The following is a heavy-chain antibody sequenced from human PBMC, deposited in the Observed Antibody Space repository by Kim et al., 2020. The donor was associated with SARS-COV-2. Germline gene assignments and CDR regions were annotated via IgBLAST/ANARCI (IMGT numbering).Heavy chain of an antibody. V-gene: IGHV1-46*01. Sequence: ASVKVSCKASGYTFTSYYMHWVRQAPGQGLEWMGIINPSGGSTSYAQKFQGRVTMTRDTSTSTVYMELSSLRSEDTAVYYCARGLRTGRDYVWGSYPSGYWGQGTLVTVSS. CDR2: INPSGGST. CDR1: GYTFTSYY. J-gene: IGHJ4*02. D-gene: IGHD3-16*02. CDR3: ARGLRTGRDYVWGSYPSGY.